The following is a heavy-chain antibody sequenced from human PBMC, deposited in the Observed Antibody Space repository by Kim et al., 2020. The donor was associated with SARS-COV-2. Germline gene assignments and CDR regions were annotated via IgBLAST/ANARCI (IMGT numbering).Heavy chain of an antibody. CDR3: ARVLSHPFHSSGYYVNAFDI. Sequence: GGSLRLSCAASGFTFSSYSMNWVRQAPGKGLEWVSSISSSSSYIYYADSVKGRFTISRDNAKNSLYLQMNSLRAEDTAVYYCARVLSHPFHSSGYYVNAFDIWGQGTMVTVSS. CDR2: ISSSSSYI. J-gene: IGHJ3*02. D-gene: IGHD3-22*01. V-gene: IGHV3-21*01. CDR1: GFTFSSYS.